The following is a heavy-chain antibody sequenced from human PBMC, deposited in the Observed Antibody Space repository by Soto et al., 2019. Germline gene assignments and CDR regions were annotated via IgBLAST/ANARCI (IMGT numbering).Heavy chain of an antibody. D-gene: IGHD3-22*01. J-gene: IGHJ4*02. CDR2: IYYSGST. Sequence: PSETLSLTCTVSGGSISSGDYSWSWIRQPTGKGREWIGYIYYSGSTYYNPSLKGRVTVSVDTSKNQFSLKLSSVTAADTAVYYCARVRYYYDSSGYGSDYWGQGTLVTVSS. V-gene: IGHV4-30-4*01. CDR3: ARVRYYYDSSGYGSDY. CDR1: GGSISSGDYS.